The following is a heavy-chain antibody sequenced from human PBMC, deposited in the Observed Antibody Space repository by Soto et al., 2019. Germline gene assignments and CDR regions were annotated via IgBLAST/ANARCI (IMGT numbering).Heavy chain of an antibody. CDR1: GFTFSSYG. D-gene: IGHD4-17*01. V-gene: IGHV3-30*18. J-gene: IGHJ4*02. CDR3: AKDRWVRQLRSYFDY. Sequence: QVQLVESGGGVVQPGRSLRLSCAASGFTFSSYGMHWVRQAPGKGLEWVAFISYDGINKYYADSVKGRFTISRDNSNNTLYLQMSRLRAEETAVYYCAKDRWVRQLRSYFDYWGQGTLVTVSS. CDR2: ISYDGINK.